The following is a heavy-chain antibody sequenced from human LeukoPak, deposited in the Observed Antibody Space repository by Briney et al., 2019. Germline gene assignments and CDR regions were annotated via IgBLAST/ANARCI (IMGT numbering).Heavy chain of an antibody. Sequence: PSETLSLTCAVSGYSISSGYYWGWIRQPPGKGLEWIGSMYHSGSTYYNPSLKSRVTISVDTSKNQFSLKLSSVTAADTAVYYCARVYCSSTSCYGPSQYFQHWGQGTLVTVSS. D-gene: IGHD2-2*01. CDR2: MYHSGST. CDR3: ARVYCSSTSCYGPSQYFQH. CDR1: GYSISSGYY. J-gene: IGHJ1*01. V-gene: IGHV4-38-2*01.